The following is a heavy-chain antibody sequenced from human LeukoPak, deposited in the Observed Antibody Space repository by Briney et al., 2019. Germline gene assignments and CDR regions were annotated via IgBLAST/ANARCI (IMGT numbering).Heavy chain of an antibody. Sequence: ASVKVSCKVSGYTLTELSMRWVRQAPGKGLEWMGGFDPEDGETIYAQKFQGRVTMTEDTSTDTAYMELSSLRSEDTAVYYCASYKGVSYYYYGMDVWGQGTTVTVSS. CDR2: FDPEDGET. J-gene: IGHJ6*02. D-gene: IGHD1-14*01. V-gene: IGHV1-24*01. CDR1: GYTLTELS. CDR3: ASYKGVSYYYYGMDV.